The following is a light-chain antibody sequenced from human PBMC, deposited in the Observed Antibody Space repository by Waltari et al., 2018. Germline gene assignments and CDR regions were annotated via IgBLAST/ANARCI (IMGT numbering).Light chain of an antibody. Sequence: VLTQSPATLSLSPGDSATLSCRASQGVSTSLSWYRQTPGQPPRLLIYGASKRATYIPARFSGSGFGTDFTLTISSLQPEDFAVYYCQQDDSLPLTFGGGTRVEI. J-gene: IGKJ4*01. V-gene: IGKV3D-7*01. CDR2: GAS. CDR3: QQDDSLPLT. CDR1: QGVSTS.